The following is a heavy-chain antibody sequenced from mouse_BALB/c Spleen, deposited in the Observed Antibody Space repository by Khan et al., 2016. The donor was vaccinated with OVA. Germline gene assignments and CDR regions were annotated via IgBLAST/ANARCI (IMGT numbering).Heavy chain of an antibody. CDR2: IWSDGTT. CDR1: GFSLTTYG. V-gene: IGHV2-2*01. D-gene: IGHD2-14*01. Sequence: QVQLKESGPGLVLPSQSLSITCTVSGFSLTTYGIHWVRQSPGKGLEWLGVIWSDGTTDFNAAFISRMSISKDNSKSEDFFKGNSLQPDDTAMYYCASDSDMYDFTDWGQGTLCTVSA. J-gene: IGHJ3*01. CDR3: ASDSDMYDFTD.